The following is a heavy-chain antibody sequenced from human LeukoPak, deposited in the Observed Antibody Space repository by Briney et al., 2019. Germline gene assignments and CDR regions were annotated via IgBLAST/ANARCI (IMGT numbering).Heavy chain of an antibody. CDR3: AREGSSSRGYYYDSSGYLDY. V-gene: IGHV1-46*01. J-gene: IGHJ4*02. Sequence: GASVKVSCKASGYTFTSYYMHWVRQAPGQGLEWMGIINPSGGSTSYAQKFQGRVTMTRDTSTSTVYMELSSLRSEDTAVYYCAREGSSSRGYYYDSSGYLDYWGQGTLVTVSS. D-gene: IGHD3-22*01. CDR1: GYTFTSYY. CDR2: INPSGGST.